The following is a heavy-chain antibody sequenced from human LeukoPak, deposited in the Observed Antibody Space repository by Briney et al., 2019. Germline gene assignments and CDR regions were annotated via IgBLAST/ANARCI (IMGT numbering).Heavy chain of an antibody. V-gene: IGHV1-2*02. Sequence: ASVKVSCKASGYTFTGYYMHWVRQAPGQGLEWMGWINPNSGGTNYAQKFQGRVTMTRDTSISTAYMELSRLRSDDTAVYYCARGAWIAGSRFGRQNWFDPWGQGTLVTVSS. CDR3: ARGAWIAGSRFGRQNWFDP. J-gene: IGHJ5*02. D-gene: IGHD2-21*01. CDR2: INPNSGGT. CDR1: GYTFTGYY.